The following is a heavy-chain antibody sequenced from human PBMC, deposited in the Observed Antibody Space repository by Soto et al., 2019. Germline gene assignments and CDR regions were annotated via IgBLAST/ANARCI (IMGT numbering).Heavy chain of an antibody. V-gene: IGHV4-34*01. CDR1: GGSFSGYY. Sequence: QVQLQQWGAGLLKPSETLSLTCAVYGGSFSGYYWSWIRQPPGKGLEWIGEINHSGSTNYNPSLKSRVTISVDTSKNQFSLKLSSVTAADTAVYYCARGLQVVPAAITYYYGMAVCGQGATVTVSS. CDR3: ARGLQVVPAAITYYYGMAV. J-gene: IGHJ6*02. D-gene: IGHD2-2*01. CDR2: INHSGST.